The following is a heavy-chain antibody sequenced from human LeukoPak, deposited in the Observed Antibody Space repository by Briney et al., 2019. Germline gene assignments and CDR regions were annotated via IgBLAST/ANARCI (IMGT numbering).Heavy chain of an antibody. CDR2: IRYDGSNK. D-gene: IGHD2-21*02. Sequence: GGSLRLSCAASGFTFSSYGMHWVRQAPGKGLEWVAFIRYDGSNKYYADSVKGRFTISRDNSKNTLYLQMNSLRAEDTAVYYCAKFERVATWGPASGTDYLPRIAFDIWGQGTMVTVSS. CDR1: GFTFSSYG. J-gene: IGHJ3*02. CDR3: AKFERVATWGPASGTDYLPRIAFDI. V-gene: IGHV3-30*02.